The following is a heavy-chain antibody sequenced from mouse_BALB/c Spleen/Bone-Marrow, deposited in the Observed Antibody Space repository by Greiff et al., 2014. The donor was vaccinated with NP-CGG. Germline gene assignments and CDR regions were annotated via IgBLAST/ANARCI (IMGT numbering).Heavy chain of an antibody. D-gene: IGHD1-1*01. V-gene: IGHV4-2*02. J-gene: IGHJ2*01. CDR2: INPGSSTI. CDR3: ARLGYYGYFDY. Sequence: EVQLVESGGGLVQPGGSLNLSCAASGFDFSRYWMSWARQAPGKGQEWIGEINPGSSTINYTPSLKDKFIISRDNAKNTLYLQMSKVRSEDTALYYCARLGYYGYFDYWGQGTTLTVSS. CDR1: GFDFSRYW.